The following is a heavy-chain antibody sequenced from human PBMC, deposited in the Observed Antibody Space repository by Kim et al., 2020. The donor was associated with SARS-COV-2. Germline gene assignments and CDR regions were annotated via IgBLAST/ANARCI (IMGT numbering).Heavy chain of an antibody. CDR3: AKDKEAIGTGSLDY. Sequence: EDSVKGRFTISRDNSKNTLSLQMNSLRAEDTAVYYCAKDKEAIGTGSLDYWGQGTLVTVSS. J-gene: IGHJ4*02. D-gene: IGHD6-13*01. V-gene: IGHV3-23*01.